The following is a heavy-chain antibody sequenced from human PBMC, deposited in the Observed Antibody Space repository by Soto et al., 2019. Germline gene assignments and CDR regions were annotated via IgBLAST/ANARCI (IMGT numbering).Heavy chain of an antibody. D-gene: IGHD3-10*01. CDR1: GFTFSSYA. CDR2: ISYDGSNK. V-gene: IGHV3-30-3*01. Sequence: QVQLVESGGGVVQPGRSLRLSCAASGFTFSSYAMHWVRQAPGKGLEWVAVISYDGSNKYYADSVKGRFTISRDNSKNALYLQMISLRAEDTAVYYCARDRRGLWFGESHAFDIWGQGTMVTISS. J-gene: IGHJ3*02. CDR3: ARDRRGLWFGESHAFDI.